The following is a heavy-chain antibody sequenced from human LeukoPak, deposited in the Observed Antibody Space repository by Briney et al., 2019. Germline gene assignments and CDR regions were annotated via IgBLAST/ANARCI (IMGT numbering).Heavy chain of an antibody. J-gene: IGHJ5*02. CDR2: ISGSGDST. D-gene: IGHD6-19*01. CDR3: AKDSSGWYHWFDP. CDR1: GFTFSSCD. V-gene: IGHV3-23*01. Sequence: PGGSLRLSCAASGFTFSSCDMSWVRQAPGKGLEWVSSISGSGDSTYYADSVKGRFTISRDNSKNTLYLQMNSLRAEDTAVYYCAKDSSGWYHWFDPWGQGTLVTVSS.